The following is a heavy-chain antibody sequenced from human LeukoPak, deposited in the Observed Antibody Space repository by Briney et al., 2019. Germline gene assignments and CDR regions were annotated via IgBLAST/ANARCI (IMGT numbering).Heavy chain of an antibody. J-gene: IGHJ6*02. Sequence: PGGSLRLSCAASGFTFSSYWMSWVRQAPGKGLEWVANIKQDGSEKYYVDSVKGRFTISSDNAKSSLYLQMNSLRAEDTAVYYCARIEGVTIFGVVIIGDYYYGMDVWGQGTTVTVSS. V-gene: IGHV3-7*01. D-gene: IGHD3-3*01. CDR2: IKQDGSEK. CDR3: ARIEGVTIFGVVIIGDYYYGMDV. CDR1: GFTFSSYW.